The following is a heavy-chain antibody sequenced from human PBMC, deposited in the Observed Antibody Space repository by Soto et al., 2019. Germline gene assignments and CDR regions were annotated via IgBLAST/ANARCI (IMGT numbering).Heavy chain of an antibody. CDR2: IYYSGST. CDR1: GGSISSGGYY. Sequence: PSETLSLTCTVSGGSISSGGYYWSWIRQHPGKGLEWIRYIYYSGSTYYNPSLKSRVTISVDTSKNQFSLKLSSVTAADTAVYYCARERGKMGPSSYFDYWGQGTLVTVSS. V-gene: IGHV4-31*03. D-gene: IGHD2-2*01. CDR3: ARERGKMGPSSYFDY. J-gene: IGHJ4*02.